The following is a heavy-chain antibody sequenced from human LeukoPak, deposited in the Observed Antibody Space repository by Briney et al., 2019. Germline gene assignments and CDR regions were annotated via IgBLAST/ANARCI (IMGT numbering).Heavy chain of an antibody. J-gene: IGHJ4*02. CDR3: ARNSNPNYYFDY. Sequence: SETLSLTCTVSGGSITSYYWSWLRQPPGKGLVWIGYIYYSGSTNYNPSLKSRVTISVDPSNNQCSLNLNSVTAADTAVYYCARNSNPNYYFDYWGQGTLVTVSS. V-gene: IGHV4-59*08. CDR1: GGSITSYY. CDR2: IYYSGST. D-gene: IGHD6-13*01.